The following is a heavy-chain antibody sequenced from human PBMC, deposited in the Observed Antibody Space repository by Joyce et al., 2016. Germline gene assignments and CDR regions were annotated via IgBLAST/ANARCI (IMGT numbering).Heavy chain of an antibody. CDR1: GFSFSTYG. CDR3: AKDRGEYNWHDVDYFHGMDV. V-gene: IGHV3-33*06. J-gene: IGHJ6*02. CDR2: IWYDGTDK. D-gene: IGHD1-1*01. Sequence: QVHLVESGGGVVPPGRSLRLSCAASGFSFSTYGMHWVRQAPGEGLEGLAVIWYDGTDKYYADSVKGRFSISRDNSKNTLFLEMNSLRAEDTAVYYCAKDRGEYNWHDVDYFHGMDVWGQGITVTVSS.